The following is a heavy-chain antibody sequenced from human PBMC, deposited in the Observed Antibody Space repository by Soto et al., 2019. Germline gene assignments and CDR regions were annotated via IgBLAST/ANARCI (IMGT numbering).Heavy chain of an antibody. CDR1: GGSISSGGYY. J-gene: IGHJ3*02. D-gene: IGHD3-3*01. Sequence: QVQLQESGPGLVKPSQTLSLTCTVSGGSISSGGYYWSWIRQHPGKGLEWIGYIYYSGSTYYNPSLKSRVTISVETSKNQFSLKLSSVTAADTAVYYCARDKPPTMGYDFWSGLGAFDIWGQGTMVTVSS. CDR2: IYYSGST. CDR3: ARDKPPTMGYDFWSGLGAFDI. V-gene: IGHV4-31*03.